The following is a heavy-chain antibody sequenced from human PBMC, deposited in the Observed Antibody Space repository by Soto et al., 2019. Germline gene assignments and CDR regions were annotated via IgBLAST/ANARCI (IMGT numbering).Heavy chain of an antibody. D-gene: IGHD6-19*01. Sequence: PSETLSLTCTVSGGSISSSSYSWSWIRQHPGKGLEWIAYVYFTGNTYYNPSLKSRVSISVDTSKNEFSLRLSSVTAADTAVYFCARSVAVPGAHIDYWGQGTQVTVSS. CDR1: GGSISSSSYS. CDR2: VYFTGNT. CDR3: ARSVAVPGAHIDY. J-gene: IGHJ4*02. V-gene: IGHV4-39*07.